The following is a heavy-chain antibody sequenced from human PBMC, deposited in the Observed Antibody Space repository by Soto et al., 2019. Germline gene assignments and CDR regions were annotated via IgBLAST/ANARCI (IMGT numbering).Heavy chain of an antibody. CDR1: GFSLSTSGVG. D-gene: IGHD3-16*01. CDR3: AHSSDAFPWGYFDY. Sequence: QITLKESGPTLVKPTQTLTLTCTFSGFSLSTSGVGVGWIRQPPGKALEWLALIYWDDDKRYSPSLKSRLTFTKDTSKNQVVLIMTNMDPVDTATYYCAHSSDAFPWGYFDYWGQGTLVTVSS. J-gene: IGHJ4*02. V-gene: IGHV2-5*02. CDR2: IYWDDDK.